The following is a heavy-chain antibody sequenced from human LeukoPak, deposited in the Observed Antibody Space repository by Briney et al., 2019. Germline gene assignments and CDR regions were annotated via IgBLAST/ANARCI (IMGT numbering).Heavy chain of an antibody. Sequence: SETLSLTCTISGGSISSYYWSWIRQPPGKGLEWIGYIYYSGSTNYNPSLKSRVTISVDTSKNQFSLKLSSVTAADTAVYYCARLRNWFDPWGQGTLVTVSS. J-gene: IGHJ5*02. V-gene: IGHV4-59*01. CDR2: IYYSGST. CDR1: GGSISSYY. D-gene: IGHD4-17*01. CDR3: ARLRNWFDP.